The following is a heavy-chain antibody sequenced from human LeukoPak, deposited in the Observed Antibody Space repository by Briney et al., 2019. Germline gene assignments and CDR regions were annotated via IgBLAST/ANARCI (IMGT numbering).Heavy chain of an antibody. CDR2: ISGSGGGT. D-gene: IGHD6-19*01. Sequence: GGSLRLSCVASGFTFSSYVMSWVRQAPGKGLEWVSGISGSGGGTYYADSVKGRFTISRDNSKNTLYLQMNSLRAEDTAVYYCAKGPRSSGWYYFDYWGQGTLVTVSS. J-gene: IGHJ4*02. CDR3: AKGPRSSGWYYFDY. V-gene: IGHV3-23*01. CDR1: GFTFSSYV.